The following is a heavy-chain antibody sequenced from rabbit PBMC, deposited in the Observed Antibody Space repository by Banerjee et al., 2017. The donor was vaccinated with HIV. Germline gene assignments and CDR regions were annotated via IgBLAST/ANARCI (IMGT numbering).Heavy chain of an antibody. CDR1: GFSFSSSYD. CDR2: IYTDSDGT. CDR3: ARDLAGVTGWNFGL. J-gene: IGHJ6*01. D-gene: IGHD4-1*01. Sequence: QSLEESGGDLVKPGASLTLTCTASGFSFSSSYDMCWVRQAPGKGLEWIACIYTDSDGTWYASWVNGRFTITRTSSTTVTLQMTSLTAADTATYFCARDLAGVTGWNFGLWGQGTLVTVS. V-gene: IGHV1S40*01.